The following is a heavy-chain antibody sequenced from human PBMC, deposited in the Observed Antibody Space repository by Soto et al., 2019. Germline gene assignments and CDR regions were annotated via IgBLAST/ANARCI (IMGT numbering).Heavy chain of an antibody. CDR3: VTWNGFGDS. CDR2: FSGGRGGT. V-gene: IGHV3-23*01. J-gene: IGHJ4*02. CDR1: GFSISEYG. Sequence: EVQLLESGGGSVQPGGSLKLSCAVSGFSISEYGVTWVRQPPGKGLYWVSGFSGGRGGTFYADSVRGRFTISRDDSRNMVYLQLHSLGVEDTAVYYCVTWNGFGDSWGQGTLVTVPS. D-gene: IGHD1-1*01.